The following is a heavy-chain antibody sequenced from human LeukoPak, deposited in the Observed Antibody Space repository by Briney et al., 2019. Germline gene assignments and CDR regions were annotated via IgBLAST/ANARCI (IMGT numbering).Heavy chain of an antibody. CDR1: GDSVSSNSAS. J-gene: IGHJ4*02. D-gene: IGHD2-8*01. Sequence: SQTLSLTCAISGDSVSSNSASWHWIRQSPSRGLEWLGRTYYRSKWGNNYAVSVKSRITINPDTSKNQFSLQLKSVTSEDTAVYYCAREGGIFYMIDYWGQGTLVIVSS. CDR2: TYYRSKWGN. CDR3: AREGGIFYMIDY. V-gene: IGHV6-1*01.